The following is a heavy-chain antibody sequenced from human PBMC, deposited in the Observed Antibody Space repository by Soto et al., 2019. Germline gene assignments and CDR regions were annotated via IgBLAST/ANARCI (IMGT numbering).Heavy chain of an antibody. CDR1: GYTFTNYG. D-gene: IGHD2-2*01. J-gene: IGHJ6*02. CDR2: ITASNGNA. V-gene: IGHV1-18*01. CDR3: ARGASCSSTSCYDNFHYGLAV. Sequence: ASVKVSCKASGYTFTNYGITWVRQAPGQGLEWMGWITASNGNANYAREIQGRLTLTRDTSTNTASMELRSLRSDDTAVYYRARGASCSSTSCYDNFHYGLAVWGQGTTVTVSS.